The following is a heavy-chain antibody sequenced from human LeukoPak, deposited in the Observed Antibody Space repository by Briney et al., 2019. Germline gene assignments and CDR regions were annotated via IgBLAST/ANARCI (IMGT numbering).Heavy chain of an antibody. CDR1: GGSVSSGSYY. CDR2: IYFSGST. J-gene: IGHJ4*02. V-gene: IGHV4-61*01. CDR3: ARALYGSGTYYFDF. Sequence: SETLSLTCTVSGGSVSSGSYYWSWIRQPPGKGLEWLGYIYFSGSTNYNPSLRGRVTISADTSRNQFSLRLISVRTADTAVYYCARALYGSGTYYFDFWGQGTLVTVSS. D-gene: IGHD3-10*01.